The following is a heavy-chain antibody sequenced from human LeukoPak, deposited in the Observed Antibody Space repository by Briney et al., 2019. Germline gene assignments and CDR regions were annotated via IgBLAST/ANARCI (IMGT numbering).Heavy chain of an antibody. CDR1: GGSISSQY. D-gene: IGHD3-10*01. CDR3: ARTSYHYNSGDYGWYFDY. CDR2: IYYSGIT. J-gene: IGHJ4*02. V-gene: IGHV4-59*11. Sequence: PSETLSLTCTVSGGSISSQYWSLIRQPPGKGLEWIGYIYYSGITKYSPSLKSRVTMSVDTSKNQFSLRLTSVTAADTAVYYCARTSYHYNSGDYGWYFDYWGQGTLVTVSA.